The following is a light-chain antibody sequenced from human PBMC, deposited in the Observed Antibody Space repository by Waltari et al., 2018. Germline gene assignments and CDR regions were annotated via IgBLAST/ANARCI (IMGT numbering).Light chain of an antibody. CDR2: DVN. V-gene: IGLV2-14*03. Sequence: VSWYQHYPGKAPKLIIYDVNSRPSGVSYRFSGSKSGNTASLTISGLQAEDETDYYCSSYTSSGIYVFGTGTKVTVL. J-gene: IGLJ1*01. CDR3: SSYTSSGIYV.